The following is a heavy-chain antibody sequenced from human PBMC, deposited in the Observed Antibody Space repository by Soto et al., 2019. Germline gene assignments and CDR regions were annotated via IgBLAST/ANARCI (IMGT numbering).Heavy chain of an antibody. J-gene: IGHJ6*03. D-gene: IGHD2-2*01. V-gene: IGHV1-18*01. CDR2: ISAYNGNT. CDR1: GYTFTSYG. CDR3: ARGGYCISTSCYHYYYSMDV. Sequence: ASVKVSCKASGYTFTSYGISWVRQAPGQGLEWMGWISAYNGNTNYAQKLQGRVTMTTDTSTSTAYMELRSLRSDDTAVYYCARGGYCISTSCYHYYYSMDVWGKGTTVTLSS.